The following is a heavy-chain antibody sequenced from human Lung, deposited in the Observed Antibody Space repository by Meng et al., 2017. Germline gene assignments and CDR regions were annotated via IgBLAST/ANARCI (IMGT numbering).Heavy chain of an antibody. CDR2: INHSGST. J-gene: IGHJ4*02. V-gene: IGHV4-34*01. D-gene: IGHD4-11*01. CDR3: ARGPTTMAHDFDY. CDR1: GGSLSDYY. Sequence: VPLQQWGAGLLKPSETLSLPCVVSGGSLSDYYWSWIRQPPGKGLEWIGEINHSGSTNYNPSLESRATISVDTSQNNLSLKLNSVTAADSAVYYCARGPTTMAHDFDYWGQGTLVTVSS.